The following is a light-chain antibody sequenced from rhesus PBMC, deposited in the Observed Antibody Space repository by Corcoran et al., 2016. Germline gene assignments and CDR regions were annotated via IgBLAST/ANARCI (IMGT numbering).Light chain of an antibody. CDR3: QHGGGIVFT. CDR2: AAS. Sequence: DIQMTQSPSSQSASVGDTVTIPCQASQAISNNLAWYQQKPGKVPKLLIYAASTLQSGVPSRLSGSGSGTAFTLTISSLQPEDFATYYCQHGGGIVFTFGPGTKLDIK. J-gene: IGKJ3*01. V-gene: IGKV1-33*02. CDR1: QAISNN.